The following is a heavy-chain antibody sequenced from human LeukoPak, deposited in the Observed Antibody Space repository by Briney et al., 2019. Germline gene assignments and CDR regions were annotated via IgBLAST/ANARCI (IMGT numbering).Heavy chain of an antibody. J-gene: IGHJ4*02. V-gene: IGHV4-39*01. Sequence: SETLSLTCTVSGGSISSGSHYWGWIRQPPGKGLEWTGSIYYSGNTYYNASLKRRVTISVDASENQFSLNLSSVTVADTAVYYCARLSYGSGSHYNFYFDYWGQGTLVTVSA. CDR1: GGSISSGSHY. D-gene: IGHD3-10*01. CDR2: IYYSGNT. CDR3: ARLSYGSGSHYNFYFDY.